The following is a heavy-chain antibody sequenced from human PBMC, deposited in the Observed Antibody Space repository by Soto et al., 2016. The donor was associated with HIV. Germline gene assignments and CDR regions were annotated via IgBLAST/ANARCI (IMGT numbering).Heavy chain of an antibody. CDR1: GFTVSSNY. D-gene: IGHD5-18*01. CDR2: IYSGGST. Sequence: EVQLVESGGGLVQPGGSLRLSCAASGFTVSSNYMSWVRQAPGKGLEWVSVIYSGGSTYHADSVKGRFTMSRDNSKNTLYLQMNSLRAEDTAVYYCARGSAMANDAFDIWGQGTMVTVSS. V-gene: IGHV3-66*01. J-gene: IGHJ3*02. CDR3: ARGSAMANDAFDI.